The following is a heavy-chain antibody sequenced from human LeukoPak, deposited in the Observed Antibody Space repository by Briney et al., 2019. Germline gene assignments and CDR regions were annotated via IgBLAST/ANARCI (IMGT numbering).Heavy chain of an antibody. D-gene: IGHD1-26*01. V-gene: IGHV3-48*04. CDR1: GFTFSSYS. CDR3: ARGLGAYYFDY. J-gene: IGHJ4*02. CDR2: ISSSSSTI. Sequence: PGGSLRLSCAASGFTFSSYSMNWVRQAPGKGLEWVSYISSSSSTIYYADSVKGRFTISRDNAKSSLYLQMNSLRAEDTAVYYCARGLGAYYFDYWGQGTLVTVSS.